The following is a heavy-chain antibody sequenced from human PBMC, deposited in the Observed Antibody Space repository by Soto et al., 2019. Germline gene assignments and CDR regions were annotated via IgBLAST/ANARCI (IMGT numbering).Heavy chain of an antibody. CDR2: IYPGDSDT. D-gene: IGHD3-9*01. J-gene: IGHJ3*02. Sequence: GESLKISCKGSGYSFTSYWIGWVRQMPGKGLEWMGIIYPGDSDTRYSPSFQGQVTISADKSISTAYLQWSSLKASDTAVYYCARGGGFYDILTGSSYTAFDIWGQGTMVTVSS. CDR3: ARGGGFYDILTGSSYTAFDI. CDR1: GYSFTSYW. V-gene: IGHV5-51*01.